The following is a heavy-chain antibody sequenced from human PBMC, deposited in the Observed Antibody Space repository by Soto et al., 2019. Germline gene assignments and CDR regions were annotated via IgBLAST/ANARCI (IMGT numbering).Heavy chain of an antibody. CDR2: ISGSGGST. Sequence: GGSLRLSCAASGFTFSSYAMSWVRQAPGKGLEWVSAISGSGGSTYYADSVKGRFTISRDNSKNTLYLQMNSLRAEDTAVYYCAKGGNPGYSSGYSLDYWGQGTLVTVSS. J-gene: IGHJ4*02. CDR1: GFTFSSYA. CDR3: AKGGNPGYSSGYSLDY. V-gene: IGHV3-23*01. D-gene: IGHD6-19*01.